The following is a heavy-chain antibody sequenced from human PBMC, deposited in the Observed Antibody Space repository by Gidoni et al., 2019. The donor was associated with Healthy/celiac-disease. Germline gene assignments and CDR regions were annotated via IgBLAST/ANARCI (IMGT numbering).Heavy chain of an antibody. D-gene: IGHD6-13*01. CDR3: ARDITAAAGPYYYYGMDV. CDR2: IWYDGSNK. Sequence: QVQLVESGGGVVQPGRSLRLSCAASGFTFSSYGMHWVRQAPGKGLEWVAVIWYDGSNKYYADSVKGRFTISRDNSKNTLYLQMNSLRAEDTAVYYCARDITAAAGPYYYYGMDVWGQGTKVTVSS. V-gene: IGHV3-33*01. J-gene: IGHJ6*02. CDR1: GFTFSSYG.